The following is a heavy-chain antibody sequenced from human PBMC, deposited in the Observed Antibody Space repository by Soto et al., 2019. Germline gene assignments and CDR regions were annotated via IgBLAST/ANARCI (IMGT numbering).Heavy chain of an antibody. CDR2: ISAYNGNT. V-gene: IGHV1-18*01. D-gene: IGHD3-22*01. Sequence: ASVKVSCKASGYTFTSYGISWVRQAPGQGLEWMGWISAYNGNTNYAQKFQGRVTMTRDTSTSTVYMELSSLRSEDTAVYYCARDTPRTYYYDSSGYSHDAFDIWGQGTMVTVSS. CDR3: ARDTPRTYYYDSSGYSHDAFDI. CDR1: GYTFTSYG. J-gene: IGHJ3*02.